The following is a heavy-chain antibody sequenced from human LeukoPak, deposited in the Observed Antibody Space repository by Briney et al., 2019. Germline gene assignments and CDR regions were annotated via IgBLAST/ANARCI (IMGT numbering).Heavy chain of an antibody. J-gene: IGHJ4*02. CDR1: GYTFTGYY. V-gene: IGHV3-30*03. CDR3: ATLTGGDY. CDR2: ISYDGSNK. D-gene: IGHD1-26*01. Sequence: SCKASGYTFTGYYMHWVRQAPGKGLEWVAVISYDGSNKYYADSVKGRFTISRDNSKNTLYLQMNSLRAEDTAVYYCATLTGGDYWGQGTLVTVSS.